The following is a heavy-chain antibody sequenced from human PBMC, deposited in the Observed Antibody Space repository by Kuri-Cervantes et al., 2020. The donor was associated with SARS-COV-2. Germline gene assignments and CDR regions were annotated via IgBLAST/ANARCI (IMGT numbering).Heavy chain of an antibody. CDR2: INHSGST. D-gene: IGHD5-18*01. Sequence: SETLSLTCAVYGGSFSGYYWSWIRQPPGKGLEWIGEINHSGSTNYNPSLKSRVTISVDTSKNQFSLELSSVTAADTAVYYCARGRGYSYGHYYYYMDVWGKGTTVTVSS. CDR1: GGSFSGYY. CDR3: ARGRGYSYGHYYYYMDV. J-gene: IGHJ6*03. V-gene: IGHV4-34*01.